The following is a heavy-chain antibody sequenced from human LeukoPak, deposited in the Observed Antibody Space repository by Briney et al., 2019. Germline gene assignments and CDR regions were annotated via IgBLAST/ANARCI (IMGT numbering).Heavy chain of an antibody. V-gene: IGHV3-9*01. D-gene: IGHD2-2*01. J-gene: IGHJ5*02. CDR1: GFTFDDYA. CDR2: ISWNSGRI. Sequence: GGSLRLSCAASGFTFDDYAMHWVRQAPGKGLEWVSGISWNSGRINYADSVKGRFTISRDNAKNSLYLQMNSLRAEDTALYYCAKDGYCSSTSCSNNWFDPWGQGTLVTVSS. CDR3: AKDGYCSSTSCSNNWFDP.